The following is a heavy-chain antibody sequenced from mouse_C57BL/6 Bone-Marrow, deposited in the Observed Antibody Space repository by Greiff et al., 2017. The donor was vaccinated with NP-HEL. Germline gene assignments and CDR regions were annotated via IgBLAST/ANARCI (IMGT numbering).Heavy chain of an antibody. Sequence: VQLQQPGAELVRPGSSVKLSCKASGYTFTSYWMDWVKQRPGQGLEWIGNIYPSDSETHYNQKFKDKATLTVDKSSSTAYMQLSSLTSEDSAAYYCARDGNYLYYFDYWGQGTTLTVSS. D-gene: IGHD2-1*01. CDR2: IYPSDSET. CDR1: GYTFTSYW. CDR3: ARDGNYLYYFDY. J-gene: IGHJ2*01. V-gene: IGHV1-61*01.